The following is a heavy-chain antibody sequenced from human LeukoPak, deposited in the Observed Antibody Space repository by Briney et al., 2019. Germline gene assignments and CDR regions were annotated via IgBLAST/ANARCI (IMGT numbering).Heavy chain of an antibody. D-gene: IGHD5-18*01. V-gene: IGHV4-61*02. Sequence: SETLSLTCTVSGGSISSGSYYWSWIRQPAGKGLEWIGRIYTSGSTNYNPSLKSRVTISVDTSKNQFSLKLSSVTAADTAVYYCARGYSYGYFFDYWGQGTLVTVSS. CDR2: IYTSGST. CDR1: GGSISSGSYY. J-gene: IGHJ4*02. CDR3: ARGYSYGYFFDY.